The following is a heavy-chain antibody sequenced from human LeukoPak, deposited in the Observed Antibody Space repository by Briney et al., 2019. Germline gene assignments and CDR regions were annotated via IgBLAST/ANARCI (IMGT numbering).Heavy chain of an antibody. J-gene: IGHJ4*02. Sequence: ASVKVSCKAFGYTFTGYYMHWVRQAPGQGLEWMGYIYPNSGATKYAQKFQGRVTMTRDTSISTAYMELSRLRSDDTAVYYCGTLLSNGPFDYWGQGSLVTVSS. V-gene: IGHV1-2*02. CDR2: IYPNSGAT. CDR3: GTLLSNGPFDY. CDR1: GYTFTGYY.